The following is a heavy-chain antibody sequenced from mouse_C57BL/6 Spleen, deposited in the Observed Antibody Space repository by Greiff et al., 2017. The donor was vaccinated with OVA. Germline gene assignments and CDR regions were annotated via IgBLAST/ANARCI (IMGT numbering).Heavy chain of an antibody. Sequence: VQLVESGAELARPGASVKLSCKASGYTFTSYGISWVKQRTGQGLEWIGEIYPRSGNTYYNEKFKGKATLTADKSSSTAYMELRSLTSEDSAVYFCATIYYGNYDYFDYWGQGTTLTVSS. CDR2: IYPRSGNT. J-gene: IGHJ2*01. CDR3: ATIYYGNYDYFDY. CDR1: GYTFTSYG. D-gene: IGHD2-1*01. V-gene: IGHV1-81*01.